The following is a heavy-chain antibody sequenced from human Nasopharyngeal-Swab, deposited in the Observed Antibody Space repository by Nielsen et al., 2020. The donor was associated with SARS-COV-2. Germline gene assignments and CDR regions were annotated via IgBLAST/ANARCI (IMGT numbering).Heavy chain of an antibody. CDR3: ARRECRTSRCLHFDY. CDR2: IYWDDDK. D-gene: IGHD3-3*01. CDR1: GFSLDTGGMG. J-gene: IGHJ4*02. Sequence: SGPTLVKPTQTLTLTCSFSGFSLDTGGMGVGWIRQPPGKALEWLGLIYWDDDKRYSPSLKNRLNITKDISRSQVVLTLTNLDPMDTATYFCARRECRTSRCLHFDYWGQGTLVIVSS. V-gene: IGHV2-5*02.